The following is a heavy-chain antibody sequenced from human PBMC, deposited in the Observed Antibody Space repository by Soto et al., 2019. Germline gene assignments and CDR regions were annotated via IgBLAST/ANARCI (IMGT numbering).Heavy chain of an antibody. J-gene: IGHJ3*02. CDR3: TRENIENSDGLYNAFDI. Sequence: ASVKVSCKTSGYTFTVYYTHWVRQAPGQGLEWMGWMNPKSGGAYFAQKFQGRFTLTRDTSIGTASIEVNSLTSDDTAVYFCTRENIENSDGLYNAFDIWGQGTTVTV. D-gene: IGHD5-18*01. V-gene: IGHV1-2*02. CDR2: MNPKSGGA. CDR1: GYTFTVYY.